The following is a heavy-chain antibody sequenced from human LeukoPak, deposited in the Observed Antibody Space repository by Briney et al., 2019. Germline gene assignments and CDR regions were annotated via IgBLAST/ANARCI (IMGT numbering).Heavy chain of an antibody. D-gene: IGHD3-22*01. CDR2: IYYGGST. J-gene: IGHJ3*02. V-gene: IGHV4-59*01. CDR3: ATTEMDYYDSSGYTI. CDR1: GGSISSYY. Sequence: SETLSLTCTVSGGSISSYYWSWIRQPPGEGLEWIGYIYYGGSTNYNPSLKSRVTISVDTSKNQFSLKLSSVTAADTAVYYCATTEMDYYDSSGYTIRGQGTMVTVSS.